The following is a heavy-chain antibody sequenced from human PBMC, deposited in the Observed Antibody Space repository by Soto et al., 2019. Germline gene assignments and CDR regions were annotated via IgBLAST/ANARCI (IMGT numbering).Heavy chain of an antibody. J-gene: IGHJ4*02. CDR3: ARVPLWGSGNYYVQY. CDR1: GGSVSSGGFY. Sequence: SETLSLTCTVSGGSVSSGGFYWTWIRLHPGKGLEWIGYIYHSGATYYNPSLKSRLTISVDTSKNQFSLNLSSVTAADTAVYYCARVPLWGSGNYYVQYWGQGSLVTVSS. D-gene: IGHD3-10*01. V-gene: IGHV4-31*03. CDR2: IYHSGAT.